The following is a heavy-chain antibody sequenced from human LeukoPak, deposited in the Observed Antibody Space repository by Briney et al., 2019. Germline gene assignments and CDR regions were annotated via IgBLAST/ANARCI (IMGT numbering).Heavy chain of an antibody. Sequence: PGGSLRLSCTTSGFTFTDYAMNWIRQAPGKGLEWVGFVRAESYGGTTEYAASVKGRFTISRDDSKNVVSLQMNSLRTEDTAVYYCVRDRSYSGYDYEGLLDYWGQGSLVTVSS. J-gene: IGHJ4*02. D-gene: IGHD5-12*01. V-gene: IGHV3-49*03. CDR2: VRAESYGGTT. CDR1: GFTFTDYA. CDR3: VRDRSYSGYDYEGLLDY.